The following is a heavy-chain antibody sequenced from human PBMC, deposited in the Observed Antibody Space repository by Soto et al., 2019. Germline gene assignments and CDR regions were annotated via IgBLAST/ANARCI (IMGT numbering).Heavy chain of an antibody. V-gene: IGHV1-46*01. CDR3: ASHGEESSSWALEYFQH. CDR1: GYIFTSYY. J-gene: IGHJ1*01. CDR2: INPFDGSR. D-gene: IGHD6-13*01. Sequence: GASVKVSCKASGYIFTSYYIHWVRQAPGQGLEWMGWINPFDGSRMFAQSFQGRVTMTRDTSTSTVYMEVSSLRSEDTAVYYCASHGEESSSWALEYFQHWGQGTLVTVSS.